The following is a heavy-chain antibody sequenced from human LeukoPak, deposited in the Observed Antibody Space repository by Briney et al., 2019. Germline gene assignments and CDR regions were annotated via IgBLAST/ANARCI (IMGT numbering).Heavy chain of an antibody. CDR1: GVSISSYY. CDR2: IYYSGST. CDR3: ARGDYDILTGSHYYFDY. V-gene: IGHV4-59*01. Sequence: SETLSLTCTVSGVSISSYYWSWLRQPPGQGLEGIGYIYYSGSTNYNPSLKSRVTISVDTSKNQFSLKLSSVTAADTAVYYCARGDYDILTGSHYYFDYWGQGTLVTVSS. J-gene: IGHJ4*02. D-gene: IGHD3-9*01.